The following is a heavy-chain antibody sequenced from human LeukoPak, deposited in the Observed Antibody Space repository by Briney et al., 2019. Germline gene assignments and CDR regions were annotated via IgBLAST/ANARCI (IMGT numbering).Heavy chain of an antibody. J-gene: IGHJ6*02. D-gene: IGHD1-1*01. CDR2: ISYDGSNK. Sequence: PGRSLRLSCAASGFTFSSYGMHWVRQAPGKGPEWVAVISYDGSNKYYADSVKGRFTISRDNSKNTLYLQMNSLRAEDTAVYYCARTNEYYYYGMDVWGQGTTVTVSS. V-gene: IGHV3-30*03. CDR1: GFTFSSYG. CDR3: ARTNEYYYYGMDV.